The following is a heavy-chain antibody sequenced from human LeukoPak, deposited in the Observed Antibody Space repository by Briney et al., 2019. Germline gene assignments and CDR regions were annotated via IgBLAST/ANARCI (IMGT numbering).Heavy chain of an antibody. CDR1: GYTFTGYY. Sequence: ASVKVSCKASGYTFTGYYMHWVRQAPGQGLEWMGWINPNSGGTNYAQKFQGRVTMTRDTSISTAYMELSRLRSDDTAVYYCARETSGSYLFDPWDQGTLVTVSS. CDR2: INPNSGGT. J-gene: IGHJ5*02. V-gene: IGHV1-2*02. D-gene: IGHD1-26*01. CDR3: ARETSGSYLFDP.